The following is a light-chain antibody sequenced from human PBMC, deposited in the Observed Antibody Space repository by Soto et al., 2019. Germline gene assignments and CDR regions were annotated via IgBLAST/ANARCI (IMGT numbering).Light chain of an antibody. Sequence: DIQMTQSPSTLSASVGDRVTITCRASQSIGSWLAWYQQKPGKAPNLLIYKASSLESGVPSRFSGSGSGTEFTVTISSLQPEDFATYYCQQFNSYPWPFGQGTKVDSK. CDR3: QQFNSYPWP. CDR1: QSIGSW. CDR2: KAS. J-gene: IGKJ1*01. V-gene: IGKV1-5*03.